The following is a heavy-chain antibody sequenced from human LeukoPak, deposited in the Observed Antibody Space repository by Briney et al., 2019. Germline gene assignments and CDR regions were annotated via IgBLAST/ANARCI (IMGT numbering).Heavy chain of an antibody. J-gene: IGHJ6*02. CDR2: IYYSGST. CDR3: ARGRQGPMDV. V-gene: IGHV4-39*01. CDR1: GGSISSSSYS. Sequence: SETLSLTCTVSGGSISSSSYSWGWIRQPPGKGLEWIGSIYYSGSTYYNPSLKSRVTISVDTSKNQFSLKLSSVTAADTAVYYCARGRQGPMDVWGQGTTVTVSS.